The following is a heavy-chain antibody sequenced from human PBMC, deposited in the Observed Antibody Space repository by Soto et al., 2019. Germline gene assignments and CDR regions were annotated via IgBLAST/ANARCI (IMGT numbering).Heavy chain of an antibody. D-gene: IGHD1-1*01. CDR1: GGTFSNYP. J-gene: IGHJ4*02. CDR2: IIPIFGTI. Sequence: QVQLVQSGAEVKKPGSSVKVSYEASGGTFSNYPFTWVRQAPGQGLEWMGGIIPIFGTITYAQKFQGRVTISADESTSVVYMEMSDLTSEDTAVYYCARPRTVATTKGYDYWGQGTLVTVSS. CDR3: ARPRTVATTKGYDY. V-gene: IGHV1-69*01.